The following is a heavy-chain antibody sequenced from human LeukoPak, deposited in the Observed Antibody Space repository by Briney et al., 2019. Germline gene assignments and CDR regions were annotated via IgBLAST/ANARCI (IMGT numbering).Heavy chain of an antibody. J-gene: IGHJ6*02. D-gene: IGHD6-6*01. CDR3: AKGLLPDRLRFGMDV. Sequence: GGSLRLSCAASGFTFSNFAMSWVRQAPGKGLEWVAGLSATGGHTYYADSVKGWFTISRDNSKSTLYLQMSSLRAEDSALYYCAKGLLPDRLRFGMDVWGQGTTVTVSS. CDR2: LSATGGHT. V-gene: IGHV3-23*01. CDR1: GFTFSNFA.